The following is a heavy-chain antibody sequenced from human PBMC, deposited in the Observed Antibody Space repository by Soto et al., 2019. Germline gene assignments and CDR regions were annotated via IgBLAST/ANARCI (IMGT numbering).Heavy chain of an antibody. CDR1: GGSISSGGYY. V-gene: IGHV4-31*03. CDR2: IYYSGST. D-gene: IGHD4-17*01. Sequence: SEALSLTCTVSGGSISSGGYYWSWIRQHPGKGLEWIGYIYYSGSTYYNPSLKSRVTISVDTSKNQFSLKLSSVTAADTAVYYCARVSPPGRWRVEFDPWGQGTLVTVS. J-gene: IGHJ5*02. CDR3: ARVSPPGRWRVEFDP.